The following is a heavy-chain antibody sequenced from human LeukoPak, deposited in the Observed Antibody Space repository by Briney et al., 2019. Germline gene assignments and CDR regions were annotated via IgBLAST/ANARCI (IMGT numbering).Heavy chain of an antibody. V-gene: IGHV1-2*02. CDR2: INPNSGGT. CDR3: ARAAGIAAPLDY. D-gene: IGHD6-13*01. CDR1: GYTFTGYC. J-gene: IGHJ4*02. Sequence: ASVKVSCKASGYTFTGYCMHWVRQAPGQGLEWMGWINPNSGGTNYAQKFQGRVTMTRDTSISTAYMELSRLRSDDTAVYYCARAAGIAAPLDYWGQGTLVTVSS.